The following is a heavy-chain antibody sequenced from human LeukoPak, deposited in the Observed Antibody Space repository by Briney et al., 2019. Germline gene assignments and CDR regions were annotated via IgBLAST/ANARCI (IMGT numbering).Heavy chain of an antibody. V-gene: IGHV4-59*01. CDR2: IYYSGST. J-gene: IGHJ4*02. CDR3: AREESGRLFDY. CDR1: GGSISSYY. D-gene: IGHD5-12*01. Sequence: SETLSLTCTVSGGSISSYYWSWIRQPPGKGLEGIGYIYYSGSTNYNPSLKSRVTISVETSKNQFSLKLSSVTAADTAVYYCAREESGRLFDYWGQGTLVTVSS.